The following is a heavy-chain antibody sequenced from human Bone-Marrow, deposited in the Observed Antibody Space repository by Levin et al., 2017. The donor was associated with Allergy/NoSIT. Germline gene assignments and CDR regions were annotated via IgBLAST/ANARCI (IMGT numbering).Heavy chain of an antibody. CDR3: AHAEYHLGHAMDV. D-gene: IGHD2/OR15-2a*01. CDR1: GFSLGTSGVG. V-gene: IGHV2-5*01. Sequence: ESGPTLVKLTQTLTLTCTFSGFSLGTSGVGVAWIRQPPGKALEWLAVIYWNDDNFYNPSLKSRLTITKDTSKNQVFLTMTNMNPVDTATFYCAHAEYHLGHAMDVWGQGTTVTVSS. J-gene: IGHJ6*02. CDR2: IYWNDDN.